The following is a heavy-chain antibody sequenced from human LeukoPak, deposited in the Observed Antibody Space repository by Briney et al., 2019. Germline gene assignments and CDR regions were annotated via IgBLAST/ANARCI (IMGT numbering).Heavy chain of an antibody. CDR3: ARDSGSSGWDPTSFFDY. CDR1: GYTFTGYY. V-gene: IGHV1-2*02. D-gene: IGHD6-19*01. J-gene: IGHJ4*02. Sequence: ASVKVSCKASGYTFTGYYMHWVRQAPGQGLEWMGWINPNSGGTNYAQKFQGRVTMTRDTSISTAYMELSRLRSDDTAVYYCARDSGSSGWDPTSFFDYWGQGTLVTVSS. CDR2: INPNSGGT.